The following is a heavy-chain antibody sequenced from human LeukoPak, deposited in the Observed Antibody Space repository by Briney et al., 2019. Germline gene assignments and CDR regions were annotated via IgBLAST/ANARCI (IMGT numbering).Heavy chain of an antibody. Sequence: PGGSLRLSCAASGFTFSSYAMSWVRQAPGKGLEWVSAISGSGGSTYSADSVKGRFTISRDNSKNTLYLQMNRLRAEDTAVYYCAKDREGSWFRDYFDYWGQGTLVTVYS. CDR3: AKDREGSWFRDYFDY. CDR1: GFTFSSYA. V-gene: IGHV3-23*01. CDR2: ISGSGGST. J-gene: IGHJ4*02. D-gene: IGHD6-13*01.